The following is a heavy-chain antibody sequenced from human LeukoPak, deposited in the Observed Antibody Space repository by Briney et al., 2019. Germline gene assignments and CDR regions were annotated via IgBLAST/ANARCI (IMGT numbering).Heavy chain of an antibody. V-gene: IGHV1-69*01. J-gene: IGHJ6*03. CDR1: GGTFSSYA. CDR3: ARGVVGAKDGYYYYYMDV. CDR2: IIPIFGTA. D-gene: IGHD1-26*01. Sequence: SVKVSCKASGGTFSSYAIGWVRQAPGQGLEWMGGIIPIFGTANYAQKFQGRVTITADESTSTAYMELSSLRSEDTAVYYCARGVVGAKDGYYYYYMDVWGKGTTVTVSS.